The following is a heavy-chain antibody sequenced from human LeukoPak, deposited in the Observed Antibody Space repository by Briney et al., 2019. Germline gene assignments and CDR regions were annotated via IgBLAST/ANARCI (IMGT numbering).Heavy chain of an antibody. D-gene: IGHD5-18*01. CDR3: ARAGVGADTAMELGY. V-gene: IGHV3-20*04. CDR2: INWNGGST. Sequence: PGGSLRLSCAASGFTFDDYGMSWIRQAPGKGLEWVSGINWNGGSTGYADSVKGRFTISRDNAKNSLYLQMNSLRAEDTALYCCARAGVGADTAMELGYWGQGTLVTVSS. J-gene: IGHJ4*02. CDR1: GFTFDDYG.